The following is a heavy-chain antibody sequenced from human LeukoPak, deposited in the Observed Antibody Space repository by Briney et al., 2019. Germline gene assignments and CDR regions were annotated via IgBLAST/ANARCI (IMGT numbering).Heavy chain of an antibody. CDR3: AKDRVGYSLFDY. J-gene: IGHJ4*02. D-gene: IGHD5-18*01. CDR2: IYSGGST. Sequence: GGSLRLSCAASGFTVSSNYMSWVRQAPGKGLEWVSVIYSGGSTYYADSVKGRFTISRDNSKNTLYLQMNSLRAEDTAVYYCAKDRVGYSLFDYWGQGTLVTVSS. CDR1: GFTVSSNY. V-gene: IGHV3-53*05.